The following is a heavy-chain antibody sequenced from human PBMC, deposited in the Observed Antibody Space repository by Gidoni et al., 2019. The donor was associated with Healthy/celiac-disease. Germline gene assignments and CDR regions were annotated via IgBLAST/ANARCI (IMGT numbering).Heavy chain of an antibody. Sequence: QVQLQQWGAGLLKPSATLSLTCAVYGGSFRGYYWSWIRQPPGKGLEWIGEINHSGSTNYNPSLKSRVTISVDTSKNQFSLKLSSVTAADTAVYYCAREIGDYVWGSYRPRFDYWGQGTLVTVSS. D-gene: IGHD3-16*02. CDR3: AREIGDYVWGSYRPRFDY. CDR2: INHSGST. V-gene: IGHV4-34*01. CDR1: GGSFRGYY. J-gene: IGHJ4*02.